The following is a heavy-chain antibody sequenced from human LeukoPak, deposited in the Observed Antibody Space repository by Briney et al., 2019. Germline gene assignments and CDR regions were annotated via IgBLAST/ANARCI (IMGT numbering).Heavy chain of an antibody. Sequence: ASVKVSCKASGYTFTSYGISWVRQAPGQGLEWMGWISAYNGNTDYALNLQGRVTMTTDTSTSTAYMELRSLRSDDTAVYYCARAEGSGYYQGRDYWGQGTLVTVSS. J-gene: IGHJ4*02. CDR2: ISAYNGNT. CDR1: GYTFTSYG. D-gene: IGHD3-22*01. CDR3: ARAEGSGYYQGRDY. V-gene: IGHV1-18*01.